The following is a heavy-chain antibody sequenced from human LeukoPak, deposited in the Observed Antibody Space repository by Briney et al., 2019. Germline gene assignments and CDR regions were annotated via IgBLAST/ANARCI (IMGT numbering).Heavy chain of an antibody. CDR3: AREAAAGTFYFDY. J-gene: IGHJ4*02. D-gene: IGHD6-13*01. CDR2: IYSSGST. CDR1: GDSISNYY. Sequence: SETLSLTCIVSGDSISNYYSSWIRQPAGKGLEWLGRIYSSGSTNYNRSLKSRVTMSVDTSKNQFSLKVSSVTAADTSVYYCAREAAAGTFYFDYWGQGTLVTVSS. V-gene: IGHV4-4*07.